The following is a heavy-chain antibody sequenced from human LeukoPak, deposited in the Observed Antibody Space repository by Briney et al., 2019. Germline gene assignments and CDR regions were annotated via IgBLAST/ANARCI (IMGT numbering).Heavy chain of an antibody. D-gene: IGHD5-24*01. V-gene: IGHV3-30*04. CDR3: ARDLRWLQSPLDY. CDR1: GFTFSSYA. CDR2: ISYDGSNK. J-gene: IGHJ4*02. Sequence: GGSLRLSCAASGFTFSSYAMHWVRQAPGKGLEWVAVISYDGSNKYYADSVKGRFTISRDNSKNTLYLQMNSLRAEDTAVYYCARDLRWLQSPLDYWGQGTLSPSPQ.